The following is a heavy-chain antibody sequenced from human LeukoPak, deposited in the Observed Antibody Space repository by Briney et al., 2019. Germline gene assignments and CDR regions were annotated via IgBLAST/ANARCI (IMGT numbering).Heavy chain of an antibody. D-gene: IGHD6-6*01. J-gene: IGHJ4*02. CDR2: INWNGGST. CDR3: ARHMEYSSSSGFGY. Sequence: GGSLRLSCGASGFTFDDYGMSWVRQAPGKGLEWVSGINWNGGSTGYADSVKGRFTISRDNAKNSLYLQMNSLRAEDTALYYCARHMEYSSSSGFGYWGQGTLVTVSS. V-gene: IGHV3-20*04. CDR1: GFTFDDYG.